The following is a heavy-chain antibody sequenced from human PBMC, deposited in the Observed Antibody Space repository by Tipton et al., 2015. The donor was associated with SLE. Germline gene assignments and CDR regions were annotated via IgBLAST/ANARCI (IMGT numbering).Heavy chain of an antibody. J-gene: IGHJ4*02. V-gene: IGHV4-59*11. D-gene: IGHD1-26*01. CDR1: GGSISSHY. Sequence: TLSLTCTVSGGSISSHYWSWIRQPPGRGLEWVGYIYYSGSTNYNPSLKSRVTISLDTSKNHFSLKLSSVTAADTAVYYCARDSMGGPFDYWGQGTPVTVSS. CDR2: IYYSGST. CDR3: ARDSMGGPFDY.